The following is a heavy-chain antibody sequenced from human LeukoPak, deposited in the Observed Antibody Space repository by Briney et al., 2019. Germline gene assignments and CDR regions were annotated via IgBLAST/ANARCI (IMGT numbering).Heavy chain of an antibody. Sequence: GRSLRPPCAASGSTFRSYAIHWVRQAPGKGLEWVAVISYDGTDNYYADSVKGRFTISRDNSKNTLFLQMNSLRPEDTAAYYCAIGGGSSTWYEGYLQHWGQGTLITVSS. CDR2: ISYDGTDN. CDR3: AIGGGSSTWYEGYLQH. V-gene: IGHV3-30-3*01. J-gene: IGHJ1*01. CDR1: GSTFRSYA. D-gene: IGHD6-13*01.